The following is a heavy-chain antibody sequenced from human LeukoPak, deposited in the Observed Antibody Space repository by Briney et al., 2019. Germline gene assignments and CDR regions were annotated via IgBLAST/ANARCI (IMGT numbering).Heavy chain of an antibody. D-gene: IGHD2-15*01. CDR2: IYHSGST. CDR3: ARTRRYCSGGSCYLNWFDP. CDR1: GGSISSSNW. V-gene: IGHV4-4*02. J-gene: IGHJ5*02. Sequence: SGTLSLTCAVSGGSISSSNWWSWVRQPPGKGLEWIGEIYHSGSTNYNPSLKSRVTISVDTSKNQFSLKLSSVTAADTAVYYCARTRRYCSGGSCYLNWFDPWGQGTLVTVSS.